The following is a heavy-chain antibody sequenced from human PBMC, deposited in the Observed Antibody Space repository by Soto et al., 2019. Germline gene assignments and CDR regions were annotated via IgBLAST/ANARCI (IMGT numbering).Heavy chain of an antibody. V-gene: IGHV3-30*03. CDR2: ISNDGSKK. CDR3: ARDVAMPTGLGLGY. Sequence: QVQVVESGGGVVQPGTSLRLSCAASGFAFTNYGIHWVRQAPGKGLEWVAHISNDGSKKFYGDSVKDRFTISRDNSENTVYLQMTSLRPDDTAVFYCARDVAMPTGLGLGYWGQGTLVTVSS. J-gene: IGHJ4*02. D-gene: IGHD6-19*01. CDR1: GFAFTNYG.